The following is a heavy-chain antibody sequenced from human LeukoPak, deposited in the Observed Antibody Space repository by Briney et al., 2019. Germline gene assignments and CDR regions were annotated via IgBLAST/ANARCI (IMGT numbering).Heavy chain of an antibody. CDR1: GITFINYA. Sequence: GGSLRLSCVASGITFINYAVSWVRQAPEKGLDWVSVISGSAHKIRYADSVKGRFTISRDNSKNTLYLQMNSLRAEDTAVYYCARGNWGYSYGYWGQGTLVTVSS. V-gene: IGHV3-23*01. J-gene: IGHJ4*02. CDR3: ARGNWGYSYGY. CDR2: ISGSAHKI. D-gene: IGHD5-18*01.